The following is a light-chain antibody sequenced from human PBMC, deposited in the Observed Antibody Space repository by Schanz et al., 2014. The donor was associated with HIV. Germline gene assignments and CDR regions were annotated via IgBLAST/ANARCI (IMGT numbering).Light chain of an antibody. Sequence: QSALTQPASVSGSPGQSITISCTGTSSDVGGYNYVSWYQQHPGKAPKLMIYDVSNRPSGVSNRFSGSKSGNTASLTISGLQAEDEADYYCSSYTNTSTYVFGAGTKLTV. CDR3: SSYTNTSTYV. J-gene: IGLJ1*01. CDR2: DVS. V-gene: IGLV2-14*01. CDR1: SSDVGGYNY.